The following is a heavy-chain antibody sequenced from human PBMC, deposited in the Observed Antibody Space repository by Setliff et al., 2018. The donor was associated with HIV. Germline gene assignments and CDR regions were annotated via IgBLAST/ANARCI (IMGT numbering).Heavy chain of an antibody. J-gene: IGHJ4*02. Sequence: SETLSLTCTVSGGSISSGSYYWSWIRQPAGKGLEWIGRIYTSGSTNYNPSLKSRVTISVDTSKNQFSLKLSSVTAADTAMYYCARDLGAVAGYYFDYWGQGTLVTVSS. CDR1: GGSISSGSYY. V-gene: IGHV4-61*02. D-gene: IGHD6-19*01. CDR2: IYTSGST. CDR3: ARDLGAVAGYYFDY.